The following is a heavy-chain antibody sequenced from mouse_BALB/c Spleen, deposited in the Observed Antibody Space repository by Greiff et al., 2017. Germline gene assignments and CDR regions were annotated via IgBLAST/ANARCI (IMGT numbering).Heavy chain of an antibody. CDR1: GFTFSSYW. V-gene: IGHV6-6*02. J-gene: IGHJ3*01. Sequence: EVKLEESGGGLVQPGGSMKLSCVASGFTFSSYWMSWVRQSPEKGLEWVAEIRLKSDNYATHYAESVKGKFTISRDDSKSRLYLQMNSLRAEDTGIYYCTGYEAYWGQGTLVTVSA. CDR3: TGYEAY. CDR2: IRLKSDNYAT. D-gene: IGHD2-14*01.